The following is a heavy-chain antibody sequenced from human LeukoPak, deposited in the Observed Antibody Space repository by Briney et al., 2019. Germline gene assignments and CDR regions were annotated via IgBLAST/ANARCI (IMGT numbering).Heavy chain of an antibody. D-gene: IGHD2-2*01. V-gene: IGHV3-7*01. J-gene: IGHJ4*02. CDR3: AAMSLAF. CDR2: ISHDGSKE. Sequence: GGSLRLSCAASGFTFNGARMSWVRQVPGKGLQWVAAISHDGSKEYYVDSVKGRFTISRDNAIDSLFLQMNSLRAEDAALYYCAAMSLAFWGQGTLVTVSS. CDR1: GFTFNGAR.